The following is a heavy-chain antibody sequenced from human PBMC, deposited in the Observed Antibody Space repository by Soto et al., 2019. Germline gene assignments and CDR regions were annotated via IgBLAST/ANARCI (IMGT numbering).Heavy chain of an antibody. D-gene: IGHD5-12*01. CDR2: ISSSGSSV. V-gene: IGHV3-48*03. CDR3: VRYCSSTLCNGVATRTFVY. CDR1: RFTFSTYE. J-gene: IGHJ4*02. Sequence: GGSLRLSCAASRFTFSTYEMHWVRQAPGKGLEWVSCISSSGSSVYYADSVKGRFTISRDNSRNSLYLQMNSLRDEDTALYYCVRYCSSTLCNGVATRTFVYWCQG.